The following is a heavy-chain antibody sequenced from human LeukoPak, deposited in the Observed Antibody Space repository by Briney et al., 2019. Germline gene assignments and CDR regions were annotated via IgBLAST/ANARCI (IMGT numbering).Heavy chain of an antibody. J-gene: IGHJ3*02. D-gene: IGHD3-3*01. Sequence: SETLSLTCTVSGGSISSSSYYWGWIRQPPGKGLEWIGSIYYSGSTYYNPSLKSRVTISVDTSKNQFSLKLSSVTAADTAVYYCARGSPVLRFLEWDRGAFDIWGQGTMVTVSS. V-gene: IGHV4-39*01. CDR2: IYYSGST. CDR1: GGSISSSSYY. CDR3: ARGSPVLRFLEWDRGAFDI.